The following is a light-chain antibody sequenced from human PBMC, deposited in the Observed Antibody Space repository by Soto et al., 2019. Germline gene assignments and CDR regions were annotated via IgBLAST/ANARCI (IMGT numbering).Light chain of an antibody. Sequence: QSALTQPPSASGSPGQSVTIYCTGTSSDVGGYDYVSWYQQHPGKVPKLMIYEVNKRPSGVPDRFSGSKSGNTASLTVSGLQTEDEADYYCSSYAVSDSLVFGGGTKLTVL. V-gene: IGLV2-8*01. CDR2: EVN. CDR1: SSDVGGYDY. CDR3: SSYAVSDSLV. J-gene: IGLJ2*01.